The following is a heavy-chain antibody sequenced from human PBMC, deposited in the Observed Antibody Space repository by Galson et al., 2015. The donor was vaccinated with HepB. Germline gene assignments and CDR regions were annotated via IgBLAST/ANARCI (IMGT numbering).Heavy chain of an antibody. CDR3: AKLSVIAVAGYGDFGY. Sequence: SLRLSCAASGFTFSNYAMNWVRQAPGKGLEWVSVISGSGGSTYHADSVKGRFTISRDNSKDTLYLQMNSLRAEDTAVYYCAKLSVIAVAGYGDFGYWGPGILVTVSS. CDR1: GFTFSNYA. V-gene: IGHV3-23*01. D-gene: IGHD6-19*01. J-gene: IGHJ4*02. CDR2: ISGSGGST.